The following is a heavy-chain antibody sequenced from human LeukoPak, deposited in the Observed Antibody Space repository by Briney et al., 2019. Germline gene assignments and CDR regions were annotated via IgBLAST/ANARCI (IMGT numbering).Heavy chain of an antibody. CDR1: GFTFSSYE. V-gene: IGHV3-48*03. D-gene: IGHD1-14*01. J-gene: IGHJ4*02. CDR2: ISSSGSTI. CDR3: TSTKPIEYYFDY. Sequence: GGSLRLSCAASGFTFSSYEMNWVRQAPGKGLEWVSYISSSGSTIYYADSVKGRFTISRDNAKNSLYLQMNSLRAEDTAVYYCTSTKPIEYYFDYWGQGTLVTVSS.